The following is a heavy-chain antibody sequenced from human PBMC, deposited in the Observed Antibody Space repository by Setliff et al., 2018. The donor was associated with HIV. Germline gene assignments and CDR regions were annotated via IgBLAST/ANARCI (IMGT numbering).Heavy chain of an antibody. CDR2: IYYSGST. J-gene: IGHJ2*01. CDR3: ARHPAEGSGSYAALKRYFDL. V-gene: IGHV4-39*01. D-gene: IGHD3-10*01. Sequence: SEILSLTCTVSGASIGSSTYYWGCIRQPPGKGLEWIGSIYYSGSTYYNPSLKSRVTISRDTSKNHFSLKLSSVTAADTAIYYCARHPAEGSGSYAALKRYFDLWGRGTLVTVSS. CDR1: GASIGSSTYY.